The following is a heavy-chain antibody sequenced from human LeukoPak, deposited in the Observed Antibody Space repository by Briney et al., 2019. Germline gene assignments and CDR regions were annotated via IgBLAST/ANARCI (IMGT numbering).Heavy chain of an antibody. V-gene: IGHV1-24*01. CDR3: ATAPADYDFWSGYPG. Sequence: ASVKVSCKVSGYTLTELSMHWVRQAPGKGLEWMGGFDPEDGETIYAQKFQGRVTMTEDTSTDTAYMELSSLRSEDTAVYYCATAPADYDFWSGYPGWGQGTLVTVSS. CDR2: FDPEDGET. J-gene: IGHJ4*02. CDR1: GYTLTELS. D-gene: IGHD3-3*01.